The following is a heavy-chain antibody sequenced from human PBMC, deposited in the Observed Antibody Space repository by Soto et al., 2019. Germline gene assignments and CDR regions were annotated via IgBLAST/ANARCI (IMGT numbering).Heavy chain of an antibody. V-gene: IGHV1-2*04. CDR2: INPNSGGT. CDR1: GYTFTGYY. D-gene: IGHD2-2*01. J-gene: IGHJ6*02. Sequence: QVQLVQSGAEVKKPGASVKVSCKASGYTFTGYYMHWVRQAPGQGLEWMGWINPNSGGTNYAQKFQGWVTMTRDTSISTAYMELSRLRSDDTAVYYCARDGAHCSSTSCYLYYYGMDVWGPGTTVTVSS. CDR3: ARDGAHCSSTSCYLYYYGMDV.